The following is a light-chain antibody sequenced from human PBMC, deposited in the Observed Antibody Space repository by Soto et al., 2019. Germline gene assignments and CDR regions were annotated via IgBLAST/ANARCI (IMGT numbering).Light chain of an antibody. Sequence: EIVMTQSPVTLSVSPGERATLSCRASQRVSSNVAWYQQKPGQAPRLLIYGASSRATGIPDRFSGSGSGTDFTITISRMENEDFAVYYCQQYGSSPITFGQGTRLESK. CDR2: GAS. CDR3: QQYGSSPIT. J-gene: IGKJ5*01. V-gene: IGKV3-20*01. CDR1: QRVSSN.